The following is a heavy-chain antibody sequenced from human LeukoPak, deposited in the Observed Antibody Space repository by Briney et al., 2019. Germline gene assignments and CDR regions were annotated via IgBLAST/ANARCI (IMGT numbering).Heavy chain of an antibody. Sequence: RASETLSLTCTVSGGSISSYYWSWIRQPPGKGLEWIGYIYYSGSTNYNPSLKSRVTISVDTSKNQFSLKLSSMTAADTAVYYCARKVYGDYYLDYWGQGTLVTVSS. J-gene: IGHJ4*02. D-gene: IGHD4-17*01. V-gene: IGHV4-59*01. CDR3: ARKVYGDYYLDY. CDR1: GGSISSYY. CDR2: IYYSGST.